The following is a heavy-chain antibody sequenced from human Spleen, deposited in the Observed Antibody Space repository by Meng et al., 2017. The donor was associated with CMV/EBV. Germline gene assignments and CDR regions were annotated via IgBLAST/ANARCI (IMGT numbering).Heavy chain of an antibody. J-gene: IGHJ3*01. V-gene: IGHV4-59*01. D-gene: IGHD6-19*01. CDR1: GGSIGSFY. CDR2: IFLSGST. CDR3: ARAKGVAVAGPGLGAFDV. Sequence: GSLRLSCSVSGGSIGSFYWSWIRQSPGKGLEWIGYIFLSGSTIYNPSLESRVTMSLDRSARQFSLNMKSVTPADTALYYCARAKGVAVAGPGLGAFDVWGLGTMVTVSS.